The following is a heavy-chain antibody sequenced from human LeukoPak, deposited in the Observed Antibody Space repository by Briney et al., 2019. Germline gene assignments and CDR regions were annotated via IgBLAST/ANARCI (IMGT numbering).Heavy chain of an antibody. J-gene: IGHJ4*02. Sequence: PSETLSLTCNVSGGSLSNYYWSCIRQTPGKGLEWLGQINQSGRTNYNPSLKSRVTLSVDTSKNQFSLKLTSMTAADTAVYYCARDSSGDYVFTYWGQGTLVTVSS. V-gene: IGHV4-34*01. D-gene: IGHD4-17*01. CDR2: INQSGRT. CDR1: GGSLSNYY. CDR3: ARDSSGDYVFTY.